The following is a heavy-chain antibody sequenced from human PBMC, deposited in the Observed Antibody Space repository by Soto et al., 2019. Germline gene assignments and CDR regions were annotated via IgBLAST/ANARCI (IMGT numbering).Heavy chain of an antibody. CDR1: GFTFSSYS. V-gene: IGHV3-21*01. Sequence: SGGSLRLSCAASGFTFSSYSMNWVRQAPGKGLEWVSSISSSSSYIYYADSVKGRFTISRDNAKNSLYLQMNSLRAEDTAVYYCARVSFRPPYYYGMDVWGQGTTVTVSS. J-gene: IGHJ6*02. CDR2: ISSSSSYI. CDR3: ARVSFRPPYYYGMDV.